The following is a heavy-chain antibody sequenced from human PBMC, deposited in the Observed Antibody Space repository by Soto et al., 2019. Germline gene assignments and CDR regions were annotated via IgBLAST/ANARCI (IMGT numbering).Heavy chain of an antibody. V-gene: IGHV3-74*01. J-gene: IGHJ4*01. CDR1: GFTSSSYW. CDR3: AREGSSGSHRSYFFDC. CDR2: INTDGTTT. D-gene: IGHD3-16*02. Sequence: GESLTLSCAVSGFTSSSYWKHWVRLAPAQGLGWVSRINTDGTTTTYANAGKGRFPISRDNAKNSLYMHMNSLRAEETAVYYCAREGSSGSHRSYFFDCWGQGTLVTVSS.